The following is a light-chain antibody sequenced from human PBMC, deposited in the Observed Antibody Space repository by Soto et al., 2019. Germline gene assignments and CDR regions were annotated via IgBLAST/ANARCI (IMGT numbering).Light chain of an antibody. J-gene: IGLJ2*01. Sequence: QSALTQPASVSGSPGQSITISCTGTSSDVGAHNYVSWYQQHPGKAHKVMIYDVSYRPSGVSNRFSGSKSGNTASLTISGLQAEDEADYYCSSYTSSSTLGVFGGGTKLTVL. CDR2: DVS. CDR1: SSDVGAHNY. CDR3: SSYTSSSTLGV. V-gene: IGLV2-14*03.